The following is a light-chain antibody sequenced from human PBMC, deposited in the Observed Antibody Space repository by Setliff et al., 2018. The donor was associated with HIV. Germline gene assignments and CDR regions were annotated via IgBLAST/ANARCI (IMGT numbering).Light chain of an antibody. J-gene: IGLJ1*01. CDR2: EVT. CDR3: CSLTSTSSYV. CDR1: SSDVGSYNL. V-gene: IGLV2-23*02. Sequence: QSALTQPASVSGSPGQSITISCTGSSSDVGSYNLVSWYQQHPGKAPKLMICEVTERPSGVSNRFSGSKSATTASLTISGLQAEDEADYYCCSLTSTSSYVFGTGTKVTVL.